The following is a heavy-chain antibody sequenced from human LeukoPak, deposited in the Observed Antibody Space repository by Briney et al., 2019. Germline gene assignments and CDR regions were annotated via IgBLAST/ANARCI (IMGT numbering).Heavy chain of an antibody. Sequence: PGGSLRLSCAASGFTFSSYAMNWVRQAPGKGLEWVSSISGGAGGAAYADSVKGRFTMSRDNSRNTLLLQMNSLRAEDTALYYCASAREYCGSAECYEYFQHWGQGTLVTVSS. CDR1: GFTFSSYA. D-gene: IGHD2-21*01. J-gene: IGHJ1*01. V-gene: IGHV3-23*01. CDR2: ISGGAGGA. CDR3: ASAREYCGSAECYEYFQH.